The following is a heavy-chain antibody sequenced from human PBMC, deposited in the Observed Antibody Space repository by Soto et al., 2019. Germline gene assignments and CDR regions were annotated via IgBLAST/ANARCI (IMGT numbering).Heavy chain of an antibody. V-gene: IGHV1-3*05. D-gene: IGHD6-19*01. CDR2: INAGNGNT. Sequence: QVQLVQSGAEEKKPGASVKVSCKASGYTFTVYAMHWGRQAPGQRLEWMGWINAGNGNTKYSQKFQGRVTITRDTSASTAYMELSSLRSEDTAVYYCARAVAVPADFDYWGQGTLVTVSS. J-gene: IGHJ4*02. CDR3: ARAVAVPADFDY. CDR1: GYTFTVYA.